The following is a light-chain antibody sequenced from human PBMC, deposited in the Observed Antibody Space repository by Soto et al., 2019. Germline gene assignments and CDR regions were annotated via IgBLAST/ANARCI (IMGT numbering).Light chain of an antibody. J-gene: IGKJ4*01. CDR2: DAS. CDR1: QSIGNN. Sequence: PGERCTLSCRASQSIGNNLAWYQQKPGQTPRLLVFDASTRATGFPPRFSGSGSGTEFTLTISSLQSEDFAVYYCQQYNNWPLTFGGGTKVDIK. CDR3: QQYNNWPLT. V-gene: IGKV3-15*01.